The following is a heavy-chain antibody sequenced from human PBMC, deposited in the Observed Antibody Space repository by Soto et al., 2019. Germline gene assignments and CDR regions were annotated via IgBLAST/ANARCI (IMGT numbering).Heavy chain of an antibody. CDR1: GFTFSTYD. Sequence: LRLSCAASGFTFSTYDMNWVRQAPGKGLEWVSSISSGSSHTHYAGSLKGRFTISRDNAKKSLYLQMNSLRAEDTAVYYCARYVVVGGRDYYFGMDVWGQGTTVTVYS. J-gene: IGHJ6*02. D-gene: IGHD1-26*01. V-gene: IGHV3-21*01. CDR2: ISSGSSHT. CDR3: ARYVVVGGRDYYFGMDV.